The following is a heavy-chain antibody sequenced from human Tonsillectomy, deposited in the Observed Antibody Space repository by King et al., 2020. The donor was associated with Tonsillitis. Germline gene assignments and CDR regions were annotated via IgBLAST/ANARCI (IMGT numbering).Heavy chain of an antibody. Sequence: VQLVESGGGLVQPGGSLRLSCAASGFTFSSYWMLWVRQAPGKGLVWVSRINSDGSSTSYADSVKGRFTISRDNAKNTLYLQMNSLRAEDTAVYYCARDMRELRTVYAFDIWGQGTMVTVSS. CDR2: INSDGSST. V-gene: IGHV3-74*01. D-gene: IGHD1-26*01. CDR1: GFTFSSYW. CDR3: ARDMRELRTVYAFDI. J-gene: IGHJ3*02.